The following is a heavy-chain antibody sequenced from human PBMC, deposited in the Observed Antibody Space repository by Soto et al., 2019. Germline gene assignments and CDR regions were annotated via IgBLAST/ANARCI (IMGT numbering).Heavy chain of an antibody. CDR1: GGSISSGGYY. D-gene: IGHD4-4*01. V-gene: IGHV4-31*03. CDR2: IYYSGST. Sequence: SETLSLTCTVSGGSISSGGYYWSWIRQYPGKGLEWIGYIYYSGSTYYNPSLKSRVTISVDTSKNQFSLKLSSVTAADTAGYYCARGSVTAPYGMDVWGQGTTVTVSS. CDR3: ARGSVTAPYGMDV. J-gene: IGHJ6*01.